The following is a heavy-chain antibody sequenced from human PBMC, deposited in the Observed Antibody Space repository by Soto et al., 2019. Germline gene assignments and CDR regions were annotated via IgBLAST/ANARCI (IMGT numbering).Heavy chain of an antibody. CDR2: MTGRGATI. J-gene: IGHJ4*02. D-gene: IGHD2-21*01. CDR3: AKDAVYNDGLWNMDS. CDR1: GFTISTFA. V-gene: IGHV3-23*01. Sequence: VGSLRLSCAASGFTISTFAMTWVRQAPGKGLESVCGMTGRGATIHYADSVRGRFTISKDNSKNVLFLQREYLRDEDTAIYYSAKDAVYNDGLWNMDSWGQGTLVTVSS.